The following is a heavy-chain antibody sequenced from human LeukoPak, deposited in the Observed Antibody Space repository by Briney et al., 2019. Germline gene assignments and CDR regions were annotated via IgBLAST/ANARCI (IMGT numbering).Heavy chain of an antibody. Sequence: PGGSLRLSCGASGLTFSSNGMSWVGQDPGKGLEGVSAISGSGGSTYYADSVKGRFTISRDNSKNTLYLQMNSLRAEDTAVYYCAKSKGSSTSCYGNWGQGTLVTVPS. CDR2: ISGSGGST. CDR3: AKSKGSSTSCYGN. J-gene: IGHJ4*02. V-gene: IGHV3-23*01. D-gene: IGHD2-2*01. CDR1: GLTFSSNG.